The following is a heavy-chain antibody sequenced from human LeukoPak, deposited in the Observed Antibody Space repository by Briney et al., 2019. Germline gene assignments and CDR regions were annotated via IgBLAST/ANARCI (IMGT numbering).Heavy chain of an antibody. CDR3: ARRSFYYATSGGGDY. J-gene: IGHJ4*02. V-gene: IGHV4-59*12. CDR1: GGSISSYQ. CDR2: IYYSGST. D-gene: IGHD3-22*01. Sequence: PSETLTLTCTVSGGSISSYQWSWIRQPPGKGLEWIGYIYYSGSTDYNPSLKSRVTITLDTSKNQFSLKLSSVTAADTAVYYCARRSFYYATSGGGDYWGQGTLVTASS.